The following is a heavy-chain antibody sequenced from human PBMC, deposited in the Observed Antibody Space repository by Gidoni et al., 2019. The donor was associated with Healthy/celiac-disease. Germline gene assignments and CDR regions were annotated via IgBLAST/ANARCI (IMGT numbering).Heavy chain of an antibody. CDR3: AKLSGSHGGAFDI. CDR1: GFTFSSYA. CDR2: ISGSGGST. J-gene: IGHJ3*02. V-gene: IGHV3-23*01. D-gene: IGHD1-26*01. Sequence: EVQLLESGRGLVQPGGSLRLSCAASGFTFSSYALSWVRQAPGKGLEWVSAISGSGGSTYYADSVKGRFTISRDNSKNTLYLQMNSLRAEDTAVYYCAKLSGSHGGAFDIWGQGTMVTVSS.